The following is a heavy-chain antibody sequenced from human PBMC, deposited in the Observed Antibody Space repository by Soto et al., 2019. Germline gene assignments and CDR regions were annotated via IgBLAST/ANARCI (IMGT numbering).Heavy chain of an antibody. Sequence: QVQLVESGGGVVQPGRSLRLSCAASGFTFSSYGLHWVRQAPGKRMEWVAVLRNDETNKYYGDSVKGRFTISRDNSKNTLYLQLTSLRTEDTAVSYCARQSSEILTYGMDVWGQGTTVTVSS. CDR3: ARQSSEILTYGMDV. D-gene: IGHD3-9*01. CDR2: LRNDETNK. CDR1: GFTFSSYG. V-gene: IGHV3-33*01. J-gene: IGHJ6*02.